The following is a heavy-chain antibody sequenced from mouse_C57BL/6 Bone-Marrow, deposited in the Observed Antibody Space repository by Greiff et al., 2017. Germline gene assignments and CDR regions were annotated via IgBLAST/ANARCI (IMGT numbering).Heavy chain of an antibody. J-gene: IGHJ4*01. CDR3: ARGGRAYYSPYYARDY. Sequence: QVQLQQPGAELVMPGASVKLSCKASGYTFTSYWMHWVKQRPGQGLEWIGEIDPSDSYTNYNQKFKGKSTLTVDKSSSTAYMQLSSLTSEDSAVYYCARGGRAYYSPYYARDYWGQGTSVTVSS. V-gene: IGHV1-69*01. D-gene: IGHD2-12*01. CDR1: GYTFTSYW. CDR2: IDPSDSYT.